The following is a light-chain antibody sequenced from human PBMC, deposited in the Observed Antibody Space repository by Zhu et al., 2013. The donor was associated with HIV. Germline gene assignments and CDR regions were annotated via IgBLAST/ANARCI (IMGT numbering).Light chain of an antibody. CDR3: QQRSNWPPT. J-gene: IGKJ3*01. CDR1: QGISTS. CDR2: AAS. Sequence: DLQMTQSPSSLSASVGDRVTVTCRASQGISTSLAWYQQKPGKAPKLLIYAASTLHSGVPSRFSGSGSGTYFTLTITSLEPEDFAVYYCQQRSNWPPTFGPGTKVDIK. V-gene: IGKV1-27*01.